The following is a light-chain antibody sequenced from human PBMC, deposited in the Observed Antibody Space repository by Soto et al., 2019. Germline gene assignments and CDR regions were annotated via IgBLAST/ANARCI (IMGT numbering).Light chain of an antibody. V-gene: IGKV1-39*01. J-gene: IGKJ1*01. Sequence: IQMTQSPSSLSASVGDRVTMTCRASHNITNYLNWYQQKPGKAPKLLIFAAAKLETGIPSRCSGSGSATDFTLSVSNIQPEDFATYYCQQTYMTPPWTFGQGTKVDIK. CDR3: QQTYMTPPWT. CDR1: HNITNY. CDR2: AAA.